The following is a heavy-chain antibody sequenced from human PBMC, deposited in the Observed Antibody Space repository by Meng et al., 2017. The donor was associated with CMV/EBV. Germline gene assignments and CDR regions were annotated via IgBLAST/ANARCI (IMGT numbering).Heavy chain of an antibody. D-gene: IGHD4-17*01. V-gene: IGHV2-5*02. CDR2: IYWDDDK. Sequence: QLPLNASVPTLVKPTHTLPLTFTFSGCSRSTSGVGVGWIRQPPGKALEWLALIYWDDDKRYSPSLKSRLTITKDTSKNQVVLTMTNMDPVDTATYYCARGGLRGFDYWGQGTLVTVSS. CDR3: ARGGLRGFDY. CDR1: GCSRSTSGVG. J-gene: IGHJ4*02.